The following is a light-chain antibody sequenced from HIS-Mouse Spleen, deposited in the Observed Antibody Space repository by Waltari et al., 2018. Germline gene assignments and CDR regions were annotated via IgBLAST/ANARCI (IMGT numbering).Light chain of an antibody. CDR2: KDS. V-gene: IGLV3-27*01. CDR3: YSAADNNRV. Sequence: SYELTQPSSVSVSPGQTARITCSGDVLAKKYARWFQQKPGQAPVLVIYKDSERPSGIPARCSGSSSGTTVTLTISGAQVEDEADYYCYSAADNNRVFGGGTKLTVL. J-gene: IGLJ3*02. CDR1: VLAKKY.